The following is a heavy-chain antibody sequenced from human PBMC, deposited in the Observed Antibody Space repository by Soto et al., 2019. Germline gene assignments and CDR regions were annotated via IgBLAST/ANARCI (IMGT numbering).Heavy chain of an antibody. J-gene: IGHJ4*02. CDR2: IFNSGTT. Sequence: QVQLQQSGPGLVKPSQTLSLSCSVSGASTVSHYHWTWIRQPPGKGLEWMGYIFNSGTTFYNPSLMSRLSISMDTSGNHFSLELRSVTAADTAVYYCALALEPTTGLDYWGQGTLVTVSS. CDR3: ALALEPTTGLDY. CDR1: GASTVSHYH. V-gene: IGHV4-31*02. D-gene: IGHD1-1*01.